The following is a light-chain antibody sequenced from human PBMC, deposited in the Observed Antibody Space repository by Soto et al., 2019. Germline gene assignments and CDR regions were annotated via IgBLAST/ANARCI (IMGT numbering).Light chain of an antibody. CDR3: QQRSNWPIT. V-gene: IGKV3-11*01. CDR1: QSVTSN. CDR2: DTS. J-gene: IGKJ5*01. Sequence: ETVMTQSPATLSVSPGDSATLSCRASQSVTSNLAWYQHKPGQAPKLLISDTSNRATGIPARFSGSGSGTDFTLTIGRLEPEDFAVYYCQQRSNWPITFGQGTRLEIK.